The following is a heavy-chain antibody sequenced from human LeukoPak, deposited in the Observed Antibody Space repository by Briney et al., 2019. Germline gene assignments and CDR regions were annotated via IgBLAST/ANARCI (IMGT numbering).Heavy chain of an antibody. Sequence: PSETLSLTCAVYGGSFSGYYWSWIRQPPGKGLEWIGEINHSGSTNYNPSLKSRVTISVDTSKNQFSLKLSSVTAADTAVYYCARGLDIVATIGAFDYWGQGTLVTVSS. D-gene: IGHD5-12*01. CDR2: INHSGST. V-gene: IGHV4-34*01. CDR3: ARGLDIVATIGAFDY. CDR1: GGSFSGYY. J-gene: IGHJ4*02.